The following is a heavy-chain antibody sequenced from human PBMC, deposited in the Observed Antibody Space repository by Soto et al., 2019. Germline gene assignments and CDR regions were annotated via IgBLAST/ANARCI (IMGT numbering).Heavy chain of an antibody. CDR3: AKRFPYYYDSSGYYRY. J-gene: IGHJ4*02. V-gene: IGHV3-23*01. D-gene: IGHD3-22*01. CDR2: ISGSGGST. CDR1: GFTFSSYA. Sequence: GSLRLSCAASGFTFSSYAMSWVRQAPGKGLEWVSAISGSGGSTYYADSVKGRFTISRDNSKNTLYLQMNSLRAEDTAVYYCAKRFPYYYDSSGYYRYWGQGTLVTVSS.